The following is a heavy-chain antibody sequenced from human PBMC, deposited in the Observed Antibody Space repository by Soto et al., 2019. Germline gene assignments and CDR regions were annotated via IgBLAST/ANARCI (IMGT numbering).Heavy chain of an antibody. V-gene: IGHV1-18*01. CDR1: GYTFTSYG. Sequence: EASVKVSCKASGYTFTSYGISWVRQAPGQGLEWMGWISAYNGNTNYAQKLQGRVTMTTDTSTSTAYMELRSLRSGDTAVYYCARDLSLIAEADYYYYGMDVWGQGTTVTVS. J-gene: IGHJ6*02. CDR3: ARDLSLIAEADYYYYGMDV. D-gene: IGHD6-13*01. CDR2: ISAYNGNT.